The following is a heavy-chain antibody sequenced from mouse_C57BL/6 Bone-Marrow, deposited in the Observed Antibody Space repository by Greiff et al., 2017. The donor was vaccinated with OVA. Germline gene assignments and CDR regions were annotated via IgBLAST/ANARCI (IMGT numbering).Heavy chain of an antibody. J-gene: IGHJ2*01. CDR1: GFTFSSYG. CDR3: ARGNYSDY. CDR2: ISSGGSYT. Sequence: VQVVESGGDLVKPGGSLKLSCAASGFTFSSYGMSWVRQTPDKRLEWVATISSGGSYTYYPDSVKGRFTISRDNAKNTLYLQMSSLKSEDTAMYYCARGNYSDYWGQGTTLTVSS. V-gene: IGHV5-6*01.